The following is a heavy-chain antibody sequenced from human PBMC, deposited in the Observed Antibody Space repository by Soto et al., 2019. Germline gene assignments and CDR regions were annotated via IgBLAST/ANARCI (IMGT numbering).Heavy chain of an antibody. J-gene: IGHJ4*02. CDR1: GYTFTSYG. Sequence: QVQLVQSGAEVKKPGASVKVSCKASGYTFTSYGITWVRQAPGQGLEGMGWFNTYDGNTNCAQKFQGRVTTSTDTSASTAHMELRSLTTDHTAVYYCASAQTPIESAYRGQGTLVTVSS. CDR3: ASAQTPIESAY. CDR2: FNTYDGNT. V-gene: IGHV1-18*01.